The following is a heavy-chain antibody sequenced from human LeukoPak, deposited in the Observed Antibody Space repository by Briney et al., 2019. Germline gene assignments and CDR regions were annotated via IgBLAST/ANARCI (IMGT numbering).Heavy chain of an antibody. J-gene: IGHJ5*02. Sequence: SETLSLTCTVSGGSISSYYWSWIRQPPGKGLEWIGYIYYSGSTNYNPSLKSRVTISVDTSKNQFSLKLCSVTAADTAVYYCARGDPQYYYDSMYNWFDPWGQGTLVTVSS. D-gene: IGHD3-22*01. CDR2: IYYSGST. CDR3: ARGDPQYYYDSMYNWFDP. CDR1: GGSISSYY. V-gene: IGHV4-59*01.